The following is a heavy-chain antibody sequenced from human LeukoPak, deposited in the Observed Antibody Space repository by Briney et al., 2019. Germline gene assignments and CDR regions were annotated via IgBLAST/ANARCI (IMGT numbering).Heavy chain of an antibody. D-gene: IGHD3-3*01. CDR3: ARYDFWSGYSGGNWFDP. Sequence: GASVKVSCKASGYTFTGYYMHWVRQAPGQGLEWMGWINPNSGGTNYAQKVQGRVTMTRDTSISTAYMELSRLRSDDTAVYYCARYDFWSGYSGGNWFDPWGQGTLVTVSS. J-gene: IGHJ5*02. CDR2: INPNSGGT. CDR1: GYTFTGYY. V-gene: IGHV1-2*02.